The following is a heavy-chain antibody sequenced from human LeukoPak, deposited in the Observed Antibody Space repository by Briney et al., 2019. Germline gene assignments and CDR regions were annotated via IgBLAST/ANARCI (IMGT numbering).Heavy chain of an antibody. J-gene: IGHJ4*02. Sequence: ASVKVSCKPSGYTFTIYGISWVRQAPGQGLEWMGWIRVYNGDTNYAQKFKGRVTMTTDTSINTAYMELRSLGSDDTAVYYCARGGSRVTTINILDYWGQGTLVTVSS. CDR2: IRVYNGDT. D-gene: IGHD5-24*01. CDR3: ARGGSRVTTINILDY. V-gene: IGHV1-18*01. CDR1: GYTFTIYG.